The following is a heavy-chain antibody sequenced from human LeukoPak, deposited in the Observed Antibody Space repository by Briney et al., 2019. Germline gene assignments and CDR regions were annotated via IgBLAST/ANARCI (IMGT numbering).Heavy chain of an antibody. CDR2: INHNGNVN. D-gene: IGHD3-16*01. J-gene: IGHJ6*02. Sequence: GGSLRLSCAASGFTFSSYWMNWARQAPGKGLEWVASINHNGNVNYYVDSVKGRFTISRDIAKNSLYLQMSNLRAEDTAVYFCARGGGLDVWGQGATVTVSS. CDR1: GFTFSSYW. CDR3: ARGGGLDV. V-gene: IGHV3-7*03.